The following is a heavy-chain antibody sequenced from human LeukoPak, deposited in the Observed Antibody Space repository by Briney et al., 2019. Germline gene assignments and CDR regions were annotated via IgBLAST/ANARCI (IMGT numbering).Heavy chain of an antibody. CDR1: GFTFSSSS. J-gene: IGHJ4*02. Sequence: GGSLRLSCAASGFTFSSSSMNWVRQAPGKGLEWVSSISASSSYIYYADSVKGRFTISRDNAKNTLYLQMNSLRAEDTAVYYCARGLSGYASSLGYWGQGTLVTVSA. D-gene: IGHD6-6*01. V-gene: IGHV3-21*01. CDR2: ISASSSYI. CDR3: ARGLSGYASSLGY.